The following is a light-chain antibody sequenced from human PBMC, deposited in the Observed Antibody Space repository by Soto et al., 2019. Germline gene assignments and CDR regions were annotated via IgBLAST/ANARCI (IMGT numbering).Light chain of an antibody. CDR3: QSYDSSLGSWV. CDR1: SSNSGAGYG. CDR2: DNS. V-gene: IGLV1-40*01. Sequence: QSVLTQPPSVSGAPGHSVTISCTGSSSNSGAGYGVHWYQHLPGAAPKLLIFDNSHRPSGVPDRFSASKSGTSASLAITGLQPEDEAHYYGQSYDSSLGSWVFGGGTKLTVL. J-gene: IGLJ3*02.